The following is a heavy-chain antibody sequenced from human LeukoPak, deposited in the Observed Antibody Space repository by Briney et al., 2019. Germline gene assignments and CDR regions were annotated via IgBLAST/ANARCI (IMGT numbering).Heavy chain of an antibody. V-gene: IGHV3-11*01. D-gene: IGHD6-19*01. CDR1: GFTFSDYY. Sequence: GGSLRLSCAASGFTFSDYYMSWIRQAPGKGLGWVSYISSSDSTMYYADSVKGRFTISRDNAKNSLYLQMDSLTAEDAAVYYCARVRGSSGWYYFDYWGQGALVTVSS. CDR3: ARVRGSSGWYYFDY. J-gene: IGHJ4*02. CDR2: ISSSDSTM.